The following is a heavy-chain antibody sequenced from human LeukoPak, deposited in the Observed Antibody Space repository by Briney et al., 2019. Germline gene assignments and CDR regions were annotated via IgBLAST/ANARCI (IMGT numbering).Heavy chain of an antibody. Sequence: SETLSLTCTVSGGSVSSGNYYWSWIRQPPGKGLEWIGYIFYSGSTKYNPSLQSRVTILRDTSKNQFSLKMTSVTAADTAVYYCSRSEGVYYDSRSSGTYYPHWFDPSGQGTLVIVSS. V-gene: IGHV4-61*01. CDR1: GGSVSSGNYY. CDR2: IFYSGST. J-gene: IGHJ5*02. CDR3: SRSEGVYYDSRSSGTYYPHWFDP. D-gene: IGHD3-10*01.